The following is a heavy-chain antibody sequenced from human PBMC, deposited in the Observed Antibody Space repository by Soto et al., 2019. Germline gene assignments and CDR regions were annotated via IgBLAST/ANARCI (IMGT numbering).Heavy chain of an antibody. CDR3: ARQDRVVAEGRGFDP. Sequence: SETLSLTCTVSGYSISSGYHWAWIRQPPGKGLEWLGSVHYSGNTYYNPSLKSRLTISVDKSKNQFSLNLSSVTAADTAVYYCARQDRVVAEGRGFDPWGQGTLVTVSS. V-gene: IGHV4-38-2*02. CDR2: VHYSGNT. CDR1: GYSISSGYH. J-gene: IGHJ5*02. D-gene: IGHD2-15*01.